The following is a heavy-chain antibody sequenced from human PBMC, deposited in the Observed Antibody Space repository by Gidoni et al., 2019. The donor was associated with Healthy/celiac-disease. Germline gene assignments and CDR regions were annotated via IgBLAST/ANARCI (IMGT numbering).Heavy chain of an antibody. V-gene: IGHV3-43*02. CDR2: ISGDGGST. Sequence: EVQLVESGGGVVQPGGSRRLSCAASGFTFDDYDMHWVRQAPGKGLEWVSLISGDGGSTYYADSVKGRFTISRDNSKNSLYLQMNSLRTEDTALYYCAKDGLCHHVNIAAPLAPWVYWGPGTLVTVSS. D-gene: IGHD6-25*01. CDR1: GFTFDDYD. J-gene: IGHJ4*02. CDR3: AKDGLCHHVNIAAPLAPWVY.